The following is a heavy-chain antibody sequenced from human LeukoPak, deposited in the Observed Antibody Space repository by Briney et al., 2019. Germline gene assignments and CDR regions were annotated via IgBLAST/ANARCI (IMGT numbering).Heavy chain of an antibody. CDR1: GGSMSGYY. CDR2: IYYSGST. Sequence: SETLSLTCTVSGGSMSGYYWTWIRQPPGKGLEWIGYIYYSGSTNYNPSLKSRVTISVDTSKNEFSLKLSSVTAADTAVYYCARLNDGYSGYDYALYFDYWGQGTLVTVSS. V-gene: IGHV4-59*08. J-gene: IGHJ4*02. D-gene: IGHD5-12*01. CDR3: ARLNDGYSGYDYALYFDY.